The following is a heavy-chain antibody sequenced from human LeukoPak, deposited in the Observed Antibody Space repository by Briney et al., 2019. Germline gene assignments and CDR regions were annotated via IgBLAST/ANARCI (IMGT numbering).Heavy chain of an antibody. J-gene: IGHJ4*02. Sequence: GASVKVSCEASGGTFSSYAISWVRQAPGQGLEWMGGIIPIFGTANYAQKFQGRVTITADDSTSTAYMELSSLRSEDTAVYYCASNPSGSGYPGGYFDYWGQGTLVTVSS. V-gene: IGHV1-69*13. D-gene: IGHD3-22*01. CDR2: IIPIFGTA. CDR3: ASNPSGSGYPGGYFDY. CDR1: GGTFSSYA.